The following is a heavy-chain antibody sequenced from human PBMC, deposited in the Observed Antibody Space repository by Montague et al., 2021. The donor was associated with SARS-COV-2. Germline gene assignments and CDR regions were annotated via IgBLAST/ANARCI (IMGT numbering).Heavy chain of an antibody. V-gene: IGHV4-34*01. J-gene: IGHJ2*01. CDR3: ARGLIVVVTAIPWYFDL. D-gene: IGHD2-21*02. Sequence: SETLSLTCAVYGGSFSGYYWSWIRQPPGKGLEWIGEINHSGSANYNPSLKSRVTISVDTSKNQFSLKLSSVTAADTAVYYCARGLIVVVTAIPWYFDLWGRGPLVTVSS. CDR2: INHSGSA. CDR1: GGSFSGYY.